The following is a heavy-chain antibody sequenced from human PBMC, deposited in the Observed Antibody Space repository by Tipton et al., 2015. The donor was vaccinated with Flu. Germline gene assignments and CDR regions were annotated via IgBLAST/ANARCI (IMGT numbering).Heavy chain of an antibody. CDR3: ARDRSGSNSLDY. D-gene: IGHD1-26*01. CDR1: GFTFSDYW. CDR2: IKQDGSEK. V-gene: IGHV3-7*01. Sequence: SLRLSCAASGFTFSDYWMAWVRQAPGKGLEWVANIKQDGSEKYYVDSVKGRFIISRDNAKNSLYLQMNSLRSEDTAVYYCARDRSGSNSLDYWGQGTLVTVSS. J-gene: IGHJ4*02.